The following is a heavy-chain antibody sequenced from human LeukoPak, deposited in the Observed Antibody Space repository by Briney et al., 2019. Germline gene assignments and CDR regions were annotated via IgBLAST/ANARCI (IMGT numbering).Heavy chain of an antibody. V-gene: IGHV3-30-3*01. Sequence: GGSLRLSCAASGFTFSSYAMHWVRQAPGKGLEWVAVISYDGSNKYYADSVKGRFTISRDNSKNTLYLQMNSLRAEDTAVYYCARALGIMPYSGINYWGQGTLVTVSS. CDR2: ISYDGSNK. CDR3: ARALGIMPYSGINY. D-gene: IGHD1-26*01. J-gene: IGHJ4*02. CDR1: GFTFSSYA.